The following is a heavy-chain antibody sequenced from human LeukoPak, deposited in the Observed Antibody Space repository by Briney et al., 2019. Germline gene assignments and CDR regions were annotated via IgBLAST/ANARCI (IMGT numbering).Heavy chain of an antibody. CDR2: ISVIGGT. CDR3: AKRFSVAGSTYYFDY. D-gene: IGHD6-19*01. CDR1: GFTFSSYA. J-gene: IGHJ4*02. V-gene: IGHV3-23*01. Sequence: GGSLRLSCAASGFTFSSYAMSWVRQAPGKGLEWVSSISVIGGTYYADSVKGRFTISRDNSKNTLHLQMNSLRAEDTAVYYCAKRFSVAGSTYYFDYWGQGTLVPVSS.